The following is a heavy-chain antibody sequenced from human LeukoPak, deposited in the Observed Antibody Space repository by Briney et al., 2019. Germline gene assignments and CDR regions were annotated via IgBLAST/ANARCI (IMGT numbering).Heavy chain of an antibody. CDR2: INYSGRT. J-gene: IGHJ4*02. V-gene: IGHV4-59*08. Sequence: TSETLSLTCTVSGGSISSYFWSWIRQPPGKRLEWIGCINYSGRTNYNPSLKSRVTISVDTSKNQFSLKLSSVTAADTAVYYCARQRRWSDYWGQGTLVTVSS. CDR3: ARQRRWSDY. CDR1: GGSISSYF. D-gene: IGHD4-23*01.